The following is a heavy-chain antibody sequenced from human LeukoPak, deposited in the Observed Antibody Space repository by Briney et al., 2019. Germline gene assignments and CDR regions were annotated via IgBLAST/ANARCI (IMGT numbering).Heavy chain of an antibody. Sequence: PSQTLSLTCTVSGGSISSGGYYWSWIRQPPGKGLEWIGYIYHSGSTYYNPSLKSRVTISVDRSKNQFSLKLSSVTAADTAVYYCARESGYYPKWFDPWGQGTLVTVSS. CDR2: IYHSGST. V-gene: IGHV4-30-2*01. J-gene: IGHJ5*02. D-gene: IGHD4-17*01. CDR3: ARESGYYPKWFDP. CDR1: GGSISSGGYY.